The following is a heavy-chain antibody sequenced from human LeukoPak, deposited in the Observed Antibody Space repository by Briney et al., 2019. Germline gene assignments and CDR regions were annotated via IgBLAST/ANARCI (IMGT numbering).Heavy chain of an antibody. CDR3: AKRGPSGSPYYFDY. J-gene: IGHJ4*02. CDR1: GFTFSSYV. Sequence: AGGSLRLSCAASGFTFSSYVMGWVRQAPGKGLEWVSVISGGSSAFYADSVKGRFTISRDNSKSTLYLQVNSLRAGDTAVYYCAKRGPSGSPYYFDYWGQGTLVTVSS. D-gene: IGHD6-19*01. V-gene: IGHV3-23*01. CDR2: ISGGSSA.